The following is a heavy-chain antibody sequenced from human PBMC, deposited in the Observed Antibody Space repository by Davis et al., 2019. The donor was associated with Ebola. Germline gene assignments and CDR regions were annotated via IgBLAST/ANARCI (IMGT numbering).Heavy chain of an antibody. CDR3: ARVSAGLRFLEWLSD. CDR1: GYTFTSYY. V-gene: IGHV1-2*02. CDR2: INPNSGGT. J-gene: IGHJ4*02. Sequence: ASVKVSCKASGYTFTSYYMHWVRQAPGQGLEWMGWINPNSGGTNYAQKFQGRVTMTRDTSISTAYMELSRLRSDDTAVYYCARVSAGLRFLEWLSDWGQGTLVTVSS. D-gene: IGHD3-3*01.